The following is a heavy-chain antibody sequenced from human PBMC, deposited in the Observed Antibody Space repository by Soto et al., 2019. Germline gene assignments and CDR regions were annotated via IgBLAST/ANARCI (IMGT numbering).Heavy chain of an antibody. CDR2: ISYDGSNK. Sequence: GSLRLSCAASGFTFSSYGMHWVRQAPGKGLEWVAVISYDGSNKYYADSVKGRFTISRDNSKNTLYLQMNSLRAEDTAVYYCAKDKVRLLTGTGYALDYWGQGTLVTVSS. D-gene: IGHD1-7*01. CDR1: GFTFSSYG. CDR3: AKDKVRLLTGTGYALDY. J-gene: IGHJ4*02. V-gene: IGHV3-30*18.